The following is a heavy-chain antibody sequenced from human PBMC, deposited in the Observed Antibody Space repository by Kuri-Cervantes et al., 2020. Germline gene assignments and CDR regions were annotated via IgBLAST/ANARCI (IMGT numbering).Heavy chain of an antibody. D-gene: IGHD1-14*01. V-gene: IGHV3-7*01. J-gene: IGHJ4*02. CDR1: GFTFSDYW. Sequence: GESLKISCAASGFTFSDYWMSWVRQAPGKGLEWVANIKPDGSVTLYVDSVKGRFTISRDNAKNSLSLQMNSLRVEDTAVYYCTRDLNSRGKGAYWGQGTLVTVSS. CDR2: IKPDGSVT. CDR3: TRDLNSRGKGAY.